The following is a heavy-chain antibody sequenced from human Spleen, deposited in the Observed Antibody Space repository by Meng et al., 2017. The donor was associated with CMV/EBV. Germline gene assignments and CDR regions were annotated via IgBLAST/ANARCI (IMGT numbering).Heavy chain of an antibody. D-gene: IGHD6-13*01. CDR3: ARASGIAAAGPYYYYGMDV. J-gene: IGHJ6*02. CDR1: GYTFTDYY. Sequence: ASVKVSCKASGYTFTDYYMHWVRQAPGQGLEWMGWINPNSGGTKSAQKFQGRVTMTRDTSISTAYMELSRLRSDDTAVYYCARASGIAAAGPYYYYGMDVWGQGTTVTVSS. CDR2: INPNSGGT. V-gene: IGHV1-2*02.